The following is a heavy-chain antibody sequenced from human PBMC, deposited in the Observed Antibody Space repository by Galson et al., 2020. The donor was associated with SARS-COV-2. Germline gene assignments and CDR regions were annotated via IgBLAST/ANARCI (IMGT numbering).Heavy chain of an antibody. CDR3: TRRRGNDYDTAVGPFDF. CDR1: GFTFDDLG. V-gene: IGHV3-20*04. CDR2: IHYIPPST. D-gene: IGHD3-22*01. Sequence: GGSLRLSCAASGFTFDDLGMSWVRDVPAKQLEWVRRIHYIPPSTRYAASAKDRFSISRDNPGNSMYLQMNSLRAEDTALYYCTRRRGNDYDTAVGPFDFWGQGTMVTVSS. J-gene: IGHJ3*01.